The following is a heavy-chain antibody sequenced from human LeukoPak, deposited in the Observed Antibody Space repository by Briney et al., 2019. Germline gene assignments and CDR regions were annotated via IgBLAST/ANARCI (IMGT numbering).Heavy chain of an antibody. V-gene: IGHV4-30-2*01. CDR2: IYHSGST. J-gene: IGHJ3*02. CDR1: GGSISSGGYS. D-gene: IGHD1-26*01. Sequence: PSETLSLTCAVSGGSISSGGYSWSWIRQPPGKGLEWIGYIYHSGSTYYNPSLKSRVTISVDRSKNQFSLKLSSVTAADTAVYYCARSGSGSYYTSVHAFDIWGQGTMVTVSS. CDR3: ARSGSGSYYTSVHAFDI.